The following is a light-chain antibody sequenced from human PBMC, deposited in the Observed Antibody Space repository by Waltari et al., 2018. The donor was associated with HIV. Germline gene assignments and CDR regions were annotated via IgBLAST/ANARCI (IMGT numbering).Light chain of an antibody. CDR1: SSNIGSNT. V-gene: IGLV1-44*01. Sequence: QSVLTQPPSASGAPGQRVTISCSGSSSNIGSNTVSWYQQVPGTAPKFLIYSNYPRPSRVPDRFSGSKSGTSASLAISGLQSEDEADYYCAAWDGNGHWVFGGGTKLTVL. CDR3: AAWDGNGHWV. CDR2: SNY. J-gene: IGLJ3*02.